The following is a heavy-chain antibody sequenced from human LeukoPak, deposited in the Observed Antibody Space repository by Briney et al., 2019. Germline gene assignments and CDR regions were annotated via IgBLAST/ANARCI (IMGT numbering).Heavy chain of an antibody. D-gene: IGHD6-19*01. V-gene: IGHV3-53*01. CDR3: ARKQEVAGTGFDY. Sequence: GGSLRLSCAASGFIVSSNYMNWVRQTPGKGLEWVSVIYTDGSTYYADSVKGRFTISRDISRNTVHLQMNSLRAGDTAVYYCARKQEVAGTGFDYWGQGTLVTVSS. CDR2: IYTDGST. J-gene: IGHJ4*02. CDR1: GFIVSSNY.